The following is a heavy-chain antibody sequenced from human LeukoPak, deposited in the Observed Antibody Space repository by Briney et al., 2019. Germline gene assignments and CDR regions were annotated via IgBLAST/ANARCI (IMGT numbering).Heavy chain of an antibody. Sequence: ASAKVSCKASGYTFTGFYMHWVRQAPGQGLEWMGWINPNSGGTNYAQKFQGRVTMTRDTSISTAYMEVSRLRSDDTGVYYCARADTVTTSFDIWGQGTMVTVSS. J-gene: IGHJ3*02. CDR2: INPNSGGT. D-gene: IGHD4-17*01. CDR1: GYTFTGFY. CDR3: ARADTVTTSFDI. V-gene: IGHV1-2*02.